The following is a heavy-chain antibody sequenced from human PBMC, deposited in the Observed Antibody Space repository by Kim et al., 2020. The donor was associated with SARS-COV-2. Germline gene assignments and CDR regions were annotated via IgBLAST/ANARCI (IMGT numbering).Heavy chain of an antibody. CDR3: VRGHFDAIQLWSDAYYFDH. CDR2: ISSSSSNT. J-gene: IGHJ4*02. V-gene: IGHV3-11*05. CDR1: GFTFSDYH. Sequence: GGSLRLSCAASGFTFSDYHMSWIRQAPGKGLEWVSYISSSSSNTNYADSVKGRFTISRDNAKNSLYLQLNSLRADDTAVYYCVRGHFDAIQLWSDAYYFDHWGQGTLVTVSS. D-gene: IGHD5-18*01.